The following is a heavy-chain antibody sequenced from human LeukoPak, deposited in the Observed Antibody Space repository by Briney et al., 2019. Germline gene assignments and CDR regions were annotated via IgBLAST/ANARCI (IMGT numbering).Heavy chain of an antibody. J-gene: IGHJ4*02. V-gene: IGHV3-30*04. Sequence: GGSLRLSCAASGFTFSSYAMHWVRQAPGKGLEWVAVISYDGSNKYYADSVKGRFTISRDNSKNTLYLQINSLRAEDTAVYFCAKDRLGGPYFFHYWGQGTLVTVSS. CDR3: AKDRLGGPYFFHY. CDR1: GFTFSSYA. CDR2: ISYDGSNK. D-gene: IGHD3-16*01.